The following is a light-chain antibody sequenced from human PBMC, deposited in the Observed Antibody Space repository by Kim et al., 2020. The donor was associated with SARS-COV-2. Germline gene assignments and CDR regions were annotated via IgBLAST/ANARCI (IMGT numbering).Light chain of an antibody. CDR1: SLRSYY. J-gene: IGLJ3*02. CDR2: GKN. CDR3: NSRESSANHWM. Sequence: ALGQTVRITCQGGSLRSYYASWYQQKPGQAPVLVFYGKNNRPSGIPDRFSGSYSGNTASLTITAAQAEDEADYYCNSRESSANHWMFGGGTKLTVL. V-gene: IGLV3-19*01.